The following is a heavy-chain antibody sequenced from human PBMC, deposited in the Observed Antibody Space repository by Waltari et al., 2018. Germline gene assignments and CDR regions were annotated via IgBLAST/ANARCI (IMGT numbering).Heavy chain of an antibody. CDR1: GYSISSGYY. V-gene: IGHV4-38-2*02. CDR3: ARDPRFSVTTYY. D-gene: IGHD4-17*01. CDR2: IYHSGST. Sequence: QVQLQESGPGLVKPSETLSLTCTVSGYSISSGYYWGWIRQPPGKGLDWIGSIYHSGSTYYNPSLKSRVTISVDTSKNQFSLKLSSVTAADTAVYYCARDPRFSVTTYYWGQGTLVTVSS. J-gene: IGHJ4*02.